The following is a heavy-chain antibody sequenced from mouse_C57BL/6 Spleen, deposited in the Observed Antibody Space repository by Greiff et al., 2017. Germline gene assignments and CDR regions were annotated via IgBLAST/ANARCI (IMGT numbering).Heavy chain of an antibody. J-gene: IGHJ4*01. CDR2: IDPSDSYT. D-gene: IGHD3-2*02. CDR3: ARWDQGRGSDMDD. Sequence: QVQLKQPGAELVMPGASVKLSCKASGYTFTSYWMHWVKQRPGQGLEWIGKIDPSDSYTNYNQKFKGKATLTVDKSSSTAYMQLSSLTSEDSAVYYCARWDQGRGSDMDDWGKGTSVTVSS. V-gene: IGHV1-69*01. CDR1: GYTFTSYW.